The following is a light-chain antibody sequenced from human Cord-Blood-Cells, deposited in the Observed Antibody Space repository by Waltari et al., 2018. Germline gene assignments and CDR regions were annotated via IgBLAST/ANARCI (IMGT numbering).Light chain of an antibody. V-gene: IGLV2-23*01. J-gene: IGLJ3*02. CDR1: SSDVGSYNL. CDR2: EGS. CDR3: CSDAGSNWV. Sequence: QSALTQPASVSGSPGQSITISCTGTSSDVGSYNLVSWYQQHPGKAPKLMIYEGSKRPSGVSNRSAGSNSGNTASLTISGLQAEDEADYYCCSDAGSNWVFGGGTKLTVL.